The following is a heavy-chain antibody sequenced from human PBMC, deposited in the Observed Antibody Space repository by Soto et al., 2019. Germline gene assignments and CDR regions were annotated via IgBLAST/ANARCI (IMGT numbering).Heavy chain of an antibody. CDR3: ARDYGSGMASAY. CDR1: GYTFTSYG. CDR2: ISAYNGNT. V-gene: IGHV1-18*01. Sequence: ASVKVSCKASGYTFTSYGISWVRQAPGQWLEWMGWISAYNGNTNYAQKLQGRVTMTTDTSTNTAYMELRSLRSDDTAVYYCARDYGSGMASAYWGQGALVTVSS. J-gene: IGHJ4*02. D-gene: IGHD3-10*01.